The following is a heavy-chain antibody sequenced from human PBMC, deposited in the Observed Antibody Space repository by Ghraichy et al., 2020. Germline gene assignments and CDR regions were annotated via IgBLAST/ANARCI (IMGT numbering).Heavy chain of an antibody. CDR1: GYTFTTYG. V-gene: IGHV1-18*04. CDR2: ISGYNGNT. CDR3: ARDVVVAKDWQTINLKYVGVDV. Sequence: ASVKVSCKASGYTFTTYGVTWVRQAPGQGLEWIGWISGYNGNTIYAQSIQGRVTMTTDTSTSTAYTELRSLRSDDTAMYYCARDVVVAKDWQTINLKYVGVDVWGQGTTV. J-gene: IGHJ6*02. D-gene: IGHD3-9*01.